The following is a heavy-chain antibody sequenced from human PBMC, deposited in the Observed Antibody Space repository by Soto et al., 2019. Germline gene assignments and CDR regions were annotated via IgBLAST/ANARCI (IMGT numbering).Heavy chain of an antibody. CDR2: INTYSGNT. V-gene: IGHV1-18*04. D-gene: IGHD2-2*01. J-gene: IGHJ4*02. CDR1: EHTFTNYG. Sequence: QVKLVQSGAEVKKPGASVRVSCKASEHTFTNYGINWVRLAPGQGLEWMGWINTYSGNTIHAQKFPDRLTIPTDTCTNTASMELRSLTSDGTAVFYCAGGQGSLIPYYFDSWGQGTLVTVSS. CDR3: AGGQGSLIPYYFDS.